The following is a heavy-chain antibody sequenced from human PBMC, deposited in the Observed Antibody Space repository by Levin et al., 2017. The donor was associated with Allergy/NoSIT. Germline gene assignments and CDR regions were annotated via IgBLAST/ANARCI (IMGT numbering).Heavy chain of an antibody. CDR3: ARTPPITMVRGVIITGGDAFDI. CDR2: INHSGST. D-gene: IGHD3-10*01. V-gene: IGHV4-34*01. CDR1: GGSFSGYY. Sequence: SETLSLTCAVYGGSFSGYYWSWIRQPPGKGLEWIGEINHSGSTNYNPSLKSRVTISVDTSKNQFSLKLSSVTAADTAVYYCARTPPITMVRGVIITGGDAFDIWGQGTMVTVSS. J-gene: IGHJ3*02.